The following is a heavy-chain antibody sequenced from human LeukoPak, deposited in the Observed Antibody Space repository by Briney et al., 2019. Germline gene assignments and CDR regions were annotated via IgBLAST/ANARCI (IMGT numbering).Heavy chain of an antibody. V-gene: IGHV1-8*03. Sequence: ASVKVSCKASGYTFTSYDINWVRQATGQGLEWMGWMNPNSGNTGYAQKFQGRVTITRNTSISTDYMELSSLRSEDTAVYYCARGFVVVPGTKNWFDPWGQGTLVTVSS. CDR1: GYTFTSYD. J-gene: IGHJ5*02. CDR2: MNPNSGNT. CDR3: ARGFVVVPGTKNWFDP. D-gene: IGHD2-2*01.